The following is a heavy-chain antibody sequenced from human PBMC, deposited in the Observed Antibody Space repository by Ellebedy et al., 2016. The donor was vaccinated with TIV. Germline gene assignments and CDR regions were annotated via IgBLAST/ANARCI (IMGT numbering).Heavy chain of an antibody. CDR2: ISYDGSNK. CDR1: GFTFSRSG. CDR3: ARDPAYGALDY. V-gene: IGHV3-30*03. D-gene: IGHD4-17*01. J-gene: IGHJ4*02. Sequence: GESLKISCAASGFTFSRSGMHWVRQAPGKGLEWVAVISYDGSNKYYADSVKGRFTISRDNSKNTLYLQMNSLRVDDTAVYYCARDPAYGALDYWGQGSLVTVSA.